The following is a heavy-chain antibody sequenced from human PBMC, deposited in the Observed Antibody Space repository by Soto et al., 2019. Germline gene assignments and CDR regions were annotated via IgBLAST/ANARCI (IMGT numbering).Heavy chain of an antibody. J-gene: IGHJ5*02. CDR2: IYYSGST. Sequence: SETLSLTCTVSGGSISSYYWSWIRQPPGKGLEWIGYIYYSGSTNYNPSLKSRVTISVDTSKNQFSLKLSSVTAADTAVYYCARYSSSWGYWFDPWGQGTLVTVSS. V-gene: IGHV4-59*01. CDR3: ARYSSSWGYWFDP. D-gene: IGHD6-13*01. CDR1: GGSISSYY.